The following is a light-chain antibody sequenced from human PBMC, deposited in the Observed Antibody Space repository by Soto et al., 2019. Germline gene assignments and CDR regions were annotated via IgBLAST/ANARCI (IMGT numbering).Light chain of an antibody. V-gene: IGKV3-11*01. CDR3: QQRSNWPMVT. J-gene: IGKJ3*01. CDR2: DAS. CDR1: QSVSSY. Sequence: EIVLTQSPATLSLSPGERATLSCRASQSVSSYLAWYQQKPGQAPRLLIYDASNRATGIQARFSGSGSGTDFTLTNISLEPEDFAVYYCQQRSNWPMVTFGPGTKVDI.